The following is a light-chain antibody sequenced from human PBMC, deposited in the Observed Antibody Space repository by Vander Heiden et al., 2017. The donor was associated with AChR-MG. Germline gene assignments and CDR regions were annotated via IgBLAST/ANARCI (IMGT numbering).Light chain of an antibody. CDR2: GAS. Sequence: EIVLTQSPGTLSLSPGERATLSCRASQSVNSSYSAWYQQKPGQAPRLLIYGASSRATGIPDRVSGSGSGTDFTLTISRLEPEDFAVYYCQQHRTFGQGTRVEIK. J-gene: IGKJ1*01. CDR3: QQHRT. V-gene: IGKV3-20*01. CDR1: QSVNSSY.